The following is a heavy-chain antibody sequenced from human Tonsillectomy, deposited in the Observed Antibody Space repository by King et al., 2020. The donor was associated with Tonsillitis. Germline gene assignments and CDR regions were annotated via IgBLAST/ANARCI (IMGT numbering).Heavy chain of an antibody. D-gene: IGHD1-26*01. Sequence: HVQLQQWGAGLLKPSETLSLTCAVYGGSFSGYYWSWIRQSPGKGLEWIGEINHSGATHYNPSLKSRVTISVDTSKNQFSLNLTSVTAADTAVYYCARWRWEVLWGQGALVTVSS. CDR3: ARWRWEVL. V-gene: IGHV4-34*01. CDR2: INHSGAT. J-gene: IGHJ4*02. CDR1: GGSFSGYY.